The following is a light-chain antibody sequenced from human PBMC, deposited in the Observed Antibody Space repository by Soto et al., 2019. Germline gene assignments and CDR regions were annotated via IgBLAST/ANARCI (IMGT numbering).Light chain of an antibody. CDR3: QQTYTTRALT. CDR1: QYINSY. CDR2: AAS. J-gene: IGKJ4*01. V-gene: IGKV1-39*01. Sequence: DIQMAQSPTSLSGCLGDRVTISCRASQYINSYLHCYQHKPGKSPNLLIYAASSLQSGVPSRFSGSEPGTDFTLTINSLQPDDSAIYYCQQTYTTRALTFGGGTKVDIK.